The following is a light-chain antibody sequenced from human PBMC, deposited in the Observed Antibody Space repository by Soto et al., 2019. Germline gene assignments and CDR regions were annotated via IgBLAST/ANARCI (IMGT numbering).Light chain of an antibody. CDR1: SSDVGGYNY. Sequence: QSVLTQPASVSGSPGQSITISCTGTSSDVGGYNYVSWYQQHPGKAPKPMIYDVSNRPSGVSNRFSGSKSGNTASLTISGLQAEDEANYYCSSYTSSSTLLYVFGPGTKLTVL. CDR3: SSYTSSSTLLYV. J-gene: IGLJ1*01. CDR2: DVS. V-gene: IGLV2-14*01.